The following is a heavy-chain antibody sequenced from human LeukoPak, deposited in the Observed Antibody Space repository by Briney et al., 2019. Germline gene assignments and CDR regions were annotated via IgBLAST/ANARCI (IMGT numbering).Heavy chain of an antibody. CDR1: GGSISSGDYY. J-gene: IGHJ4*02. D-gene: IGHD1-26*01. Sequence: PSETLSLTCTVSGGSISSGDYYWSWLRQPPGKGLEWIGYIYYSGSTYYNPSLKSRVTISVDTSKNQFSLKLSSVTAADTAVYYCASHSGSYSEGGFDYWGQGTLVTVSS. V-gene: IGHV4-30-4*01. CDR3: ASHSGSYSEGGFDY. CDR2: IYYSGST.